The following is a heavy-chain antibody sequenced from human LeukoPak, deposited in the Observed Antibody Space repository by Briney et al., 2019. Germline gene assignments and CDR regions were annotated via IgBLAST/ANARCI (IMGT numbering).Heavy chain of an antibody. Sequence: PGGSLRLSCAASGFTFSSYDMTWVRQAPGRGLEWVSSIRPSGDNTYYADSVKGRFTISRDNSKNTLYLQMNSLRAEDTAVYYCAKDAAPEWRGRDGGDYGERGHNWFDPWGQGTLVTVSS. V-gene: IGHV3-23*01. CDR1: GFTFSSYD. J-gene: IGHJ5*02. CDR3: AKDAAPEWRGRDGGDYGERGHNWFDP. CDR2: IRPSGDNT. D-gene: IGHD4-17*01.